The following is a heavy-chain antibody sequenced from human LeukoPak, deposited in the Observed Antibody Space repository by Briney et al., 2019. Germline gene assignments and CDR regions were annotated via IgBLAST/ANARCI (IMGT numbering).Heavy chain of an antibody. V-gene: IGHV3-33*01. CDR1: GFTFSSYG. CDR2: IWDDGSNK. D-gene: IGHD3-22*01. CDR3: ARDKSSGYADY. J-gene: IGHJ4*02. Sequence: PGGSLRLSCAASGFTFSSYGMHWVRQAPGKGLEWVAVIWDDGSNKYYADSVKGRFTISRDNSKNTLYLQMNSLRVEDTAVYYCARDKSSGYADYWGQGTLVTVSS.